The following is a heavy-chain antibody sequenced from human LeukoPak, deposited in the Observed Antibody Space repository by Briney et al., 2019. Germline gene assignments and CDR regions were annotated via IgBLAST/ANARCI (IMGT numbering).Heavy chain of an antibody. J-gene: IGHJ4*02. CDR1: GYTFTGYY. V-gene: IGHV1-2*02. CDR2: INPNSGGT. Sequence: RASVKVSCKASGYTFTGYYMHWVRQAPGQGLEWMGWINPNSGGTNYAQKFQGRVTMTRDTSISTAYMELSRLRFDDTAVYYCARDTDYGDYFFDYWGQGTLVTVSS. CDR3: ARDTDYGDYFFDY. D-gene: IGHD4-17*01.